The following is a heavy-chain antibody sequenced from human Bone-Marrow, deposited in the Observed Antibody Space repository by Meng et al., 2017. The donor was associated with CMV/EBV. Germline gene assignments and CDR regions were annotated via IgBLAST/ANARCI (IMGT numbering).Heavy chain of an antibody. Sequence: GGSLRLSCAASGFTFSSYAMHWVRQAPGKGLEWVSGISWNSGSIGYADSVKGRFTISRDNAKNSLYLQVDSLSAEDTAVYYCARDPSGVRGSNAAFDIWGQGTLVTVSS. J-gene: IGHJ3*02. V-gene: IGHV3-9*01. CDR1: GFTFSSYA. CDR3: ARDPSGVRGSNAAFDI. CDR2: ISWNSGSI. D-gene: IGHD2-8*01.